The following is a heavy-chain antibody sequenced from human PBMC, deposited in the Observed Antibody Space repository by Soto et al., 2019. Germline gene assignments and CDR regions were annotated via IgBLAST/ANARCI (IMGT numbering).Heavy chain of an antibody. CDR1: GFTFSSYA. D-gene: IGHD6-19*01. CDR3: AKSLVQVAGAVY. J-gene: IGHJ4*02. CDR2: ISGSGITI. V-gene: IGHV3-23*01. Sequence: EVQLLESGGGLVQPGGSLRLSCAASGFTFSSYAMTWVRQAPGKGLEWVSTISGSGITIYYADSVKGRFTISRDNSKNTLYLQMNSLRAEDTAVYYCAKSLVQVAGAVYWGQGTLVTVSS.